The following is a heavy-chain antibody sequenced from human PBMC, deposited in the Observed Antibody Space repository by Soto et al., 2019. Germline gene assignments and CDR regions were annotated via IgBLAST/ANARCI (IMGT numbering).Heavy chain of an antibody. V-gene: IGHV3-30-3*01. CDR2: ISFDGSNK. Sequence: QMQLVESGGGVVQPGESLRLSCAASGFTFNYYPMHWVRQTPGKGLEWVAVISFDGSNKFYADSVKGRFTASRDNYKNMLYLQLNSLRPEDAAVYYCARLPGALVAVLYIYPLDGREAMSDVDVWGQGTTVSVSS. J-gene: IGHJ6*02. CDR1: GFTFNYYP. D-gene: IGHD6-19*01. CDR3: ARLPGALVAVLYIYPLDGREAMSDVDV.